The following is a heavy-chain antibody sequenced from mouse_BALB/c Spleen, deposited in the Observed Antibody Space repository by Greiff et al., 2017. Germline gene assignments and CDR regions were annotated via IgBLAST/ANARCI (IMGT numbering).Heavy chain of an antibody. D-gene: IGHD2-4*01. V-gene: IGHV3-2*02. CDR2: ISYSGST. J-gene: IGHJ3*01. CDR3: ARWVKSNYDYSWFAY. CDR1: GYSITSDYA. Sequence: EVQLQESGPGLVKPSQSLSLTCTVTGYSITSDYAWNWIRQFPGNKLEWMGYISYSGSTSYNPSLKSRISITRDTSKNQFFLQLNSVTTEDTATYYCARWVKSNYDYSWFAYWGQGTLVTVSA.